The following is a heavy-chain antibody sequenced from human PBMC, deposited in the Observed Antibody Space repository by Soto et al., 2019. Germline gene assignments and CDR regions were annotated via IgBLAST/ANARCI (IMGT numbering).Heavy chain of an antibody. CDR1: GYTFTGYY. Sequence: ASVKVSCKASGYTFTGYYMHWVRQAPGQGLEWMGWINPNSGGTNYAQKFQGWVTMTRDTSISTAYIELSRLRSDDTAVYYCARDQLYSSGWYYYYGMDVWGQGTTVTVSS. D-gene: IGHD6-19*01. J-gene: IGHJ6*02. CDR3: ARDQLYSSGWYYYYGMDV. CDR2: INPNSGGT. V-gene: IGHV1-2*04.